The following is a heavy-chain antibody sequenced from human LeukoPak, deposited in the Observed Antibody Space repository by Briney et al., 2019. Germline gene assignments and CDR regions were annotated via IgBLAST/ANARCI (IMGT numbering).Heavy chain of an antibody. Sequence: GASVKVSCKASGYTFTSYAMNWVRQAPGQGLEWMGWINTNTGNPTYAQGFTGRFVFSLDTSVSTAYLQISSLKAEDAAVYYCARDLVRANGASYNWFDPWGQGTQVTVSS. V-gene: IGHV7-4-1*02. CDR3: ARDLVRANGASYNWFDP. CDR2: INTNTGNP. J-gene: IGHJ5*02. CDR1: GYTFTSYA. D-gene: IGHD2-8*01.